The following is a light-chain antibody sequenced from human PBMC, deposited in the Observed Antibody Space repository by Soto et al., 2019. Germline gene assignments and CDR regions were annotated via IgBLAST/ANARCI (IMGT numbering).Light chain of an antibody. J-gene: IGLJ1*01. CDR1: SIDVGGYNY. CDR2: EVN. V-gene: IGLV2-8*01. CDR3: NSYAGSSDV. Sequence: QSALPHPATASGTPGLSDAISFRVNSIDVGGYNYVSGYQQHPGKAPKLMIYEVNKRPSGVPDRFSGSKSGNTASLTVSGLQAEDVADYYCNSYAGSSDVFGTGTKVTVL.